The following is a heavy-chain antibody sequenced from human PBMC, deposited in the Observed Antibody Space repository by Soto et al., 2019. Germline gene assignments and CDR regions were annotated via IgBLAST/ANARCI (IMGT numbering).Heavy chain of an antibody. V-gene: IGHV4-59*01. D-gene: IGHD1-26*01. J-gene: IGHJ3*02. CDR3: STLRSYAASFHI. CDR2: IHYTGSP. CDR1: GGAISSSY. Sequence: PSETLSLTCTVSGGAISSSYWSWIWQPPGKGLEWIGYIHYTGSPNYNPSLKSRVTISVDTSKNQFSLRLTSVTAADTAVYYCSTLRSYAASFHIWGQGTLVTVSS.